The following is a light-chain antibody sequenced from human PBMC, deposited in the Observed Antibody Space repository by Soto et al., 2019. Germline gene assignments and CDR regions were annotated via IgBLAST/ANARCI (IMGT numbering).Light chain of an antibody. J-gene: IGKJ4*01. Sequence: DIQMTQSPSSLSASVGDRVTVTCRASQSIRGYLNWYQQKQGEAPKRLIYAASSLHSGVPSRFSGSGSGTDFTLTISSLHPEDFATYACQQTYRTPLTFGGGTKVEIK. V-gene: IGKV1-39*01. CDR3: QQTYRTPLT. CDR2: AAS. CDR1: QSIRGY.